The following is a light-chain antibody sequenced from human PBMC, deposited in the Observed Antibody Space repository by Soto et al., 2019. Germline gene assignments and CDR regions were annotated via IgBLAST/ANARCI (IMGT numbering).Light chain of an antibody. Sequence: EIVLTQSPGTLSLSPGEIATLSFRASQSISRYLAWYQQKPGQGPRLLIYGASSRATGTPDRFSGSGSGTDFTLTISNLEPEDSAVYYCQQRSIWPLTFGGGTKVDIK. CDR1: QSISRY. J-gene: IGKJ4*01. V-gene: IGKV3-11*01. CDR3: QQRSIWPLT. CDR2: GAS.